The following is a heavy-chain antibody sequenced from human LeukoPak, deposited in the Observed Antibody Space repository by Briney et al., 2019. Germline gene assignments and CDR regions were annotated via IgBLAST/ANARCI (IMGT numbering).Heavy chain of an antibody. V-gene: IGHV3-23*01. CDR2: ISGSGGST. CDR3: AKSMTLQWRGFFDL. Sequence: GGSLRLSCAASGFAFSSYAMSWVRQAPGKGLEWVSAISGSGGSTYYADSVRGRFTISRDNSKNTLYLQKNSLRADDTAIYYCAKSMTLQWRGFFDLWGRGTHVTVSS. CDR1: GFAFSSYA. D-gene: IGHD6-19*01. J-gene: IGHJ2*01.